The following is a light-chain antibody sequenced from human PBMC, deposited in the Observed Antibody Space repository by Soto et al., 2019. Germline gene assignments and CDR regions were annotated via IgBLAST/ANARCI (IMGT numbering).Light chain of an antibody. CDR2: GAS. CDR1: QSVSSSY. Sequence: EIVLTQSPSTLSLSPGDGATLSCRASQSVSSSYLAWYQHKPGQAPRLLIYGASSRATGIQGRFSGSGSGTDFTLVISRLEPEDFAVYFCQQDGGSITFGQATGLEIE. CDR3: QQDGGSIT. V-gene: IGKV3-20*01. J-gene: IGKJ5*01.